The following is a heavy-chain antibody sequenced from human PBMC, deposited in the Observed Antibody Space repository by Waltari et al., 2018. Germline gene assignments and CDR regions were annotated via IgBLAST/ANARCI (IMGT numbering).Heavy chain of an antibody. CDR2: ISGNEDST. J-gene: IGHJ4*02. Sequence: EVQLLESGGGLVQPGGSLRLSCATSGFTFNNYAMSWVPQAPGKGLEWVSVISGNEDSTYYANSVKGRFTISRDNSKNTLYLQINSLRAEDSAVYHCAKLTTNHCYAPSDFWGQGTQVTVSS. V-gene: IGHV3-23*01. CDR1: GFTFNNYA. D-gene: IGHD2-8*01. CDR3: AKLTTNHCYAPSDF.